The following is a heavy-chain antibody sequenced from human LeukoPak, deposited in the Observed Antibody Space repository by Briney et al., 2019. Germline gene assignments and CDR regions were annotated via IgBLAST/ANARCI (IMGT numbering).Heavy chain of an antibody. Sequence: PSETLSLTCIVSGGSISSSGSYWGWIRQPPGQGLEWIGSTYYTGSTYYNPSLKSRVTISVDTSKNQFSLKLTSVTAADTAVYYCARLRGYSYGAIDYWGQGTLVTVSS. CDR1: GGSISSSGSY. J-gene: IGHJ4*02. CDR3: ARLRGYSYGAIDY. V-gene: IGHV4-39*01. D-gene: IGHD5-18*01. CDR2: TYYTGST.